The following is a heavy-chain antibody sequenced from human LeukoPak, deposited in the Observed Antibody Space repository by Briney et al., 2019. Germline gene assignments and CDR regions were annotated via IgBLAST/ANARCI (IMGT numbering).Heavy chain of an antibody. CDR3: ARGNIVSTITEVDY. V-gene: IGHV3-30*04. Sequence: GGSLSLSCAASGFTFSSYAMHWVRQAQGKGLEWVAVISYDGSNKYYADSVKGRFTISRDNSKNTLYLQMNSLRSEDTAVYYCARGNIVSTITEVDYWGQGTLVTVSS. D-gene: IGHD5/OR15-5a*01. J-gene: IGHJ4*02. CDR1: GFTFSSYA. CDR2: ISYDGSNK.